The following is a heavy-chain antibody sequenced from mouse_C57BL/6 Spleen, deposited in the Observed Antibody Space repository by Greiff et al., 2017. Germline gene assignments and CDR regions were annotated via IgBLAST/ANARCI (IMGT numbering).Heavy chain of an antibody. J-gene: IGHJ3*01. CDR2: IDPATGGT. D-gene: IGHD2-4*01. CDR3: TRSDGLRRWCAY. V-gene: IGHV1-15*01. Sequence: VQLQQSGAELVRPGASVTLSCKASGYTFTDYEMHWVKQTTVPGLEWIGAIDPATGGTAYNQKFKGKAILTANNSSSTANMELRSLTSEDSAVYYCTRSDGLRRWCAYWGQGTLVTGSA. CDR1: GYTFTDYE.